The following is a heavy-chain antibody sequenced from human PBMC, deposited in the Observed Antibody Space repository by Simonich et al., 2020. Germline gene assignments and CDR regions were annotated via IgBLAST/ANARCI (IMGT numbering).Heavy chain of an antibody. CDR2: INHSGRP. CDR3: ARCGLVNYDILTGYHNWFDP. Sequence: QVQLQQWGAGLLKPSETLSLTCAVYGGSFSGYYWSWIRQPPGKGLEGIGEINHSGRPNSTPSLKSRFTISVDPSKNQFSLKLSSVTAADTAVYYCARCGLVNYDILTGYHNWFDPWGQGTLVTVSS. V-gene: IGHV4-34*01. CDR1: GGSFSGYY. J-gene: IGHJ5*02. D-gene: IGHD3-9*01.